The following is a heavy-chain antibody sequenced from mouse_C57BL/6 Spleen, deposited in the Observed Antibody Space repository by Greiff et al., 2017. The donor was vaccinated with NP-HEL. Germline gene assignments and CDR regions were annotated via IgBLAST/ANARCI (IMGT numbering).Heavy chain of an antibody. Sequence: EVQLVESGGGLVKPGGSLKLSCAASGFTFSDYGMHWVRQAPEKGLEWVAYISSGSSTINYADTVKGRFTIARDNAKNTLFLQMTSLRSEDTAMYYCARDYCSGYDVWGTGTTVTVSS. CDR2: ISSGSSTI. CDR1: GFTFSDYG. D-gene: IGHD1-1*01. J-gene: IGHJ1*03. V-gene: IGHV5-17*01. CDR3: ARDYCSGYDV.